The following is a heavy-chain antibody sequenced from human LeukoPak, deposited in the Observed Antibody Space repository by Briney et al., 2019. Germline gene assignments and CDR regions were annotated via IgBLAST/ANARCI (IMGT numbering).Heavy chain of an antibody. D-gene: IGHD3-22*01. Sequence: ASVKVSCKGSGYTFTGCYIHLVRQAPGQGLELMGWINPNSGGTNYSQKFQGRVTMTRDTYISTAYMELSRLRSDDAAVYYCARQRDYYDSSGYHNWFDPWGQGTLVTVSS. J-gene: IGHJ5*02. CDR2: INPNSGGT. CDR3: ARQRDYYDSSGYHNWFDP. CDR1: GYTFTGCY. V-gene: IGHV1-2*02.